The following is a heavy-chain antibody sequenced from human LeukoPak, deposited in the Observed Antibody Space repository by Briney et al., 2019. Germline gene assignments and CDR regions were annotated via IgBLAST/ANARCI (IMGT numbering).Heavy chain of an antibody. V-gene: IGHV3-23*01. CDR3: AKRGYDYVWGSYRSPFDY. J-gene: IGHJ4*02. Sequence: GGSLRLSCAASGFTFSSYAMSWVRQAPGKGLEGVSAISGSGGSTYYADSVKGRFTISRDNSKNTLYLQMNSLRAEDTAVYYCAKRGYDYVWGSYRSPFDYWGQGTLVTVSS. CDR1: GFTFSSYA. CDR2: ISGSGGST. D-gene: IGHD3-16*02.